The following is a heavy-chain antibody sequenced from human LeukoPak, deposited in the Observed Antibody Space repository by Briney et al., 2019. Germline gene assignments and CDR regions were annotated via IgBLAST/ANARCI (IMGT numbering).Heavy chain of an antibody. D-gene: IGHD6-13*01. CDR3: ARDRGYSSSWSGSVYYGMDV. J-gene: IGHJ6*02. CDR2: INHSGST. Sequence: SETLSLTCAVYGGSFSGYYWSWIRQPPGKGLEWIGEINHSGSTNYNPSLKSRVTMSVDTSKNQFSLKLSSVTAADTAVYYCARDRGYSSSWSGSVYYGMDVWGQGTTVTVSS. CDR1: GGSFSGYY. V-gene: IGHV4-34*01.